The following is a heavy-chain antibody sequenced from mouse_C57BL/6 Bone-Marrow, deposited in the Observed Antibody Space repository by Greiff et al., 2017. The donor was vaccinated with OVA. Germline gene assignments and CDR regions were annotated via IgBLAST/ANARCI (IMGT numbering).Heavy chain of an antibody. CDR1: GYTFTDYY. CDR3: ARGGITTVVAVDY. CDR2: INPNNGGT. Sequence: EVQLQQSGPELVKPGASVKISCKASGYTFTDYYMNWVKQSHGKSLEWTGDINPNNGGTSYNQKFKGKATLTVDKSSSTAYMELRSLTSEDSAVYYCARGGITTVVAVDYWGQGTTLTVSS. J-gene: IGHJ2*01. V-gene: IGHV1-26*01. D-gene: IGHD1-1*01.